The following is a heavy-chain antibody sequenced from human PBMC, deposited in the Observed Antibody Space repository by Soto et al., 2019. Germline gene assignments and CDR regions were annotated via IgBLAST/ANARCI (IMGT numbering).Heavy chain of an antibody. J-gene: IGHJ6*02. CDR2: INPNSGGT. CDR1: GYTFTGYY. V-gene: IGHV1-2*04. Sequence: ASVKVSCKASGYTFTGYYMHWVRQAPGQGLEWMGWINPNSGGTNYAQKFQGWVTMTRDTSISTAHMELSRLRSDDTAVYYCAREVADCSGGSCYPSYYYYYGMDVWGQGTTVTVSS. CDR3: AREVADCSGGSCYPSYYYYYGMDV. D-gene: IGHD2-15*01.